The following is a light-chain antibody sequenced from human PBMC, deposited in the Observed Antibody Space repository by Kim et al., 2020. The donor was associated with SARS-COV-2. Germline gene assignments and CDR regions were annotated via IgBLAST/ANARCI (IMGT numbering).Light chain of an antibody. Sequence: ASVGDRVTSNCRESQDISRYLSWYQQKPGKAPKLLIYTASSLQSGVPSRFIGSGSETDFTLTISSLQPEDFATYYCQQTYSASRTFGQGTKVDIK. CDR2: TAS. CDR3: QQTYSASRT. CDR1: QDISRY. V-gene: IGKV1-39*01. J-gene: IGKJ1*01.